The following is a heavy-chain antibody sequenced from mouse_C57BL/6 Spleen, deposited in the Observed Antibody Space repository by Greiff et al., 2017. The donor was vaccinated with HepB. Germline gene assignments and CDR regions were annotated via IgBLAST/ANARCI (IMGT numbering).Heavy chain of an antibody. Sequence: EVKLMESGGGLVQPGGSLKLSCAASGFTFSDYGMAWVRQAPRKGPEWVAFISNLAYSIYYADTVTGRFTLSRENAKNTLYLEMSSLRSEDTAMYYGARHPNYYGSSYGYFDVWGTGTTVTVSS. D-gene: IGHD1-1*01. V-gene: IGHV5-15*01. CDR2: ISNLAYSI. CDR1: GFTFSDYG. CDR3: ARHPNYYGSSYGYFDV. J-gene: IGHJ1*03.